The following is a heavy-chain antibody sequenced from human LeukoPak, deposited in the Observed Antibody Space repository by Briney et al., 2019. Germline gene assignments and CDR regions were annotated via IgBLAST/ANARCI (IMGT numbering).Heavy chain of an antibody. J-gene: IGHJ6*03. CDR2: ISYDGSNK. Sequence: PGGSLRPSCAASGFTFSSYGMHWVRQAPGKGLEWVAVISYDGSNKYYADSVKGRFTISRDNSKNTLYLQMNSLRAEDTAVYYCAKDMLPDYYYMDVWGKGTTVTVSS. V-gene: IGHV3-30*18. D-gene: IGHD3-10*02. CDR1: GFTFSSYG. CDR3: AKDMLPDYYYMDV.